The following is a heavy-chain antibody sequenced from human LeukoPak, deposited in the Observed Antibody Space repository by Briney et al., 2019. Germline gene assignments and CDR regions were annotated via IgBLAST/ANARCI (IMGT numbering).Heavy chain of an antibody. CDR2: TYYRSKWYN. Sequence: SQTLSLTCAISGDSVSSNSAAWNWIRQSPSRGLEWLGRTYYRSKWYNDYAVSVKSRITINPDTSKNQFSLQLNSVTPEDTAVYYCARGNYSNYPPAEYFQHWGQGTLVTVSS. CDR3: ARGNYSNYPPAEYFQH. D-gene: IGHD4-11*01. V-gene: IGHV6-1*01. CDR1: GDSVSSNSAA. J-gene: IGHJ1*01.